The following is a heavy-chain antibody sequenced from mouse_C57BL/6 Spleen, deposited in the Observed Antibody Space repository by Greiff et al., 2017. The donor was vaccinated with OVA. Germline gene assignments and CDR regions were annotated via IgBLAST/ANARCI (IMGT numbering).Heavy chain of an antibody. D-gene: IGHD3-3*01. Sequence: VQLQQPGAELVKPGASVKLSCKASGYTFTSYWMHWVKQRPGQGLEWIGMIHPNSGSTNYNEKFKSKATLTVDKSSSTAYMQLSGLTSEDSAVYYCARGGDEDYFDYWGQGTTLTVSS. CDR2: IHPNSGST. CDR1: GYTFTSYW. V-gene: IGHV1-64*01. CDR3: ARGGDEDYFDY. J-gene: IGHJ2*01.